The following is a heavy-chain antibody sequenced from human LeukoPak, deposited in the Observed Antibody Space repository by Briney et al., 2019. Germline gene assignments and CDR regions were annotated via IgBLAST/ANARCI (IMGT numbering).Heavy chain of an antibody. Sequence: SQTLSLTCTVSGGSISSYYWSWIRQPPAKGLEWIGYIYYSGSTSYNPSLKSRVTISVDTSKNQFSLKLSSVTAADTAVFYCARGPGSENYWAFDYWGQGTLVTVSS. D-gene: IGHD3-10*01. CDR2: IYYSGST. CDR1: GGSISSYY. J-gene: IGHJ4*02. V-gene: IGHV4-59*01. CDR3: ARGPGSENYWAFDY.